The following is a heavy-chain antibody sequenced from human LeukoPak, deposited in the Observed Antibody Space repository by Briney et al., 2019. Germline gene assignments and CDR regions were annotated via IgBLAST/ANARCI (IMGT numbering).Heavy chain of an antibody. CDR3: ARVRDSSSSEYYYYYYYYMDV. Sequence: GGSLRLSCAASGFTFSSYTMNWVRQAPGKGLEWVSYISSSSDIIHYADSVKGRFTISRDNAKNSLYLQMNSLRAEDTAVYYCARVRDSSSSEYYYYYYYYMDVWGKGTTVTVSS. D-gene: IGHD6-6*01. J-gene: IGHJ6*03. CDR1: GFTFSSYT. V-gene: IGHV3-48*04. CDR2: ISSSSDII.